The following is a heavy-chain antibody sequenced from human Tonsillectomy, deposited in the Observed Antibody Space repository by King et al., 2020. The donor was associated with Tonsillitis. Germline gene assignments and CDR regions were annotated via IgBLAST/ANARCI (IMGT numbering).Heavy chain of an antibody. J-gene: IGHJ5*02. CDR2: IYTSGST. CDR1: GGSISSGSYY. D-gene: IGHD2-2*02. CDR3: ARGVLGYCSSTSCYKGGSNWFDP. Sequence: QLQESGPGLVKPSQTLSLTCTVSGGSISSGSYYWSWFRQPAGKGLEWIGRIYTSGSTNYNPSLQSRVTMSVDTSKNQFSLKLGSVTAADTAVYYCARGVLGYCSSTSCYKGGSNWFDPWGQGTLVTVSS. V-gene: IGHV4-61*02.